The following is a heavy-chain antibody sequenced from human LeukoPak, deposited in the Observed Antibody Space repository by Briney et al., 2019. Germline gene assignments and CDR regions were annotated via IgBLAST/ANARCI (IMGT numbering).Heavy chain of an antibody. V-gene: IGHV3-30*02. Sequence: GGSLRLSCAASGFTFSSYGMYWVRQAPGKGLEWVALIRSDGSDKYYADSVKGRFTISRDNSKNTVFLQMNSLRAEDTAVYYCAKDIAAAGGPCAYWGRGTLVTVSS. CDR1: GFTFSSYG. CDR3: AKDIAAAGGPCAY. CDR2: IRSDGSDK. D-gene: IGHD6-13*01. J-gene: IGHJ4*02.